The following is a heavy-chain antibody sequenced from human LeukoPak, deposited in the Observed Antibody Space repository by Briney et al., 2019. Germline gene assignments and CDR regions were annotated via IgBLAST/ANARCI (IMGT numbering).Heavy chain of an antibody. Sequence: GESLKISCKGSGYSFTTYWIGWVRQMPGKGLEWMGIIYPGDSDTRYSPSFQGQVTISVDKSINTAYLQWSSLKASDTAMYYCATRASGWDLGYWGQGTLVTVSS. CDR2: IYPGDSDT. V-gene: IGHV5-51*01. J-gene: IGHJ4*02. CDR3: ATRASGWDLGY. D-gene: IGHD6-19*01. CDR1: GYSFTTYW.